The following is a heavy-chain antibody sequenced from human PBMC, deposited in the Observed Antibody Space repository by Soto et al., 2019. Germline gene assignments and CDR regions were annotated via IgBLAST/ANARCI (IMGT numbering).Heavy chain of an antibody. CDR3: ASRPGGYCSGGRCRPFDY. CDR2: IYYSGST. V-gene: IGHV4-30-4*01. CDR1: GGSISSGDYY. J-gene: IGHJ4*02. D-gene: IGHD2-15*01. Sequence: SETLSLTCTVSGGSISSGDYYWSWIRQPPGKGLEWIGYIYYSGSTYYNPSLKSRVTISVDTSKNQFSLKLSSVTAADTAVYYCASRPGGYCSGGRCRPFDYWGQGTLVTVSS.